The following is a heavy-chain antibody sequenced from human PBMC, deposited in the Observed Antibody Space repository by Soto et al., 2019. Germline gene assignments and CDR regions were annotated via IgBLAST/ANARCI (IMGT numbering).Heavy chain of an antibody. CDR3: ARHVSVGSPVSSRYFDL. CDR2: ISSSGSTI. CDR1: GFTFSDYY. J-gene: IGHJ2*01. D-gene: IGHD6-13*01. Sequence: PVWSLRLSCAASGFTFSDYYMSWIRQAPGKGVEWVSYISSSGSTIYYADSVKGRFTISRDNAKNSLYLQMNSLRAEDTAVYYCARHVSVGSPVSSRYFDLWGRGTLVTVSP. V-gene: IGHV3-11*01.